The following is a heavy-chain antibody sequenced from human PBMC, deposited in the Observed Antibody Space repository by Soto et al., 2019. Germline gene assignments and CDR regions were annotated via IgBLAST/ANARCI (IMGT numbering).Heavy chain of an antibody. V-gene: IGHV4-59*01. Sequence: LETLSLTCPVSGGSISSYYWSWIRQPPGKGLEWIGYIYYSGSTNYNPSLKSRVTISVDTSKNQFSLKLSSVTAADTAVYYCARGYGSGSYYKYWGQGTLVTVSS. D-gene: IGHD3-10*01. J-gene: IGHJ4*02. CDR2: IYYSGST. CDR1: GGSISSYY. CDR3: ARGYGSGSYYKY.